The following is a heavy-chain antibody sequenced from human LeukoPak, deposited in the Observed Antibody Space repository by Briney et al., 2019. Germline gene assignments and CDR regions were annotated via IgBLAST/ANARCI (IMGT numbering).Heavy chain of an antibody. V-gene: IGHV1-2*02. D-gene: IGHD5-24*01. CDR3: AHSKMATIPPFDY. CDR2: INPNSGDT. J-gene: IGHJ4*02. CDR1: GYTFIVYY. Sequence: ASVKVSCKASGYTFIVYYMHWVRQAPGQGLEWMGWINPNSGDTNFAQKFQGRVTMTRDTSISTAYMELSRLRSDDTAVYYCAHSKMATIPPFDYWGQGTLVTVSS.